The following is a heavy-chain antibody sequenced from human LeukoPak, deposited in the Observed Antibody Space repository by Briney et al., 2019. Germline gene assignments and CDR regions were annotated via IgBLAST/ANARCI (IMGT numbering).Heavy chain of an antibody. V-gene: IGHV4-39*07. CDR2: IYYSGST. D-gene: IGHD5-24*01. Sequence: PSETLSLTCTVSGGSISSSTYFWGWIRQPPGKGLEWIGTIYYSGSTYYNPSLKSRVTISVDTSKNQFSLKLSSVTAADTAVYYCARESLTWLQSRTSWFDPWGQGTLVTVSS. CDR1: GGSISSSTYF. J-gene: IGHJ5*02. CDR3: ARESLTWLQSRTSWFDP.